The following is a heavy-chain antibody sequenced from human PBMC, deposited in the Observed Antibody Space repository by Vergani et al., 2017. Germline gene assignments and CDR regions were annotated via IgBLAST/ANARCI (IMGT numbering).Heavy chain of an antibody. CDR2: IYYSGST. D-gene: IGHD3-16*01. CDR3: ARVGGEIKDGRQDY. Sequence: QLQLQESGPGLVKPSETLSLTCTVSGGSISSSSYYWGWIRQPPGKGLEWIGSIYYSGSTYYNPSLKSRVTISVDTSKNQFSLKLSSVTAADTAVYYCARVGGEIKDGRQDYWGQGTLVTVSS. V-gene: IGHV4-39*07. CDR1: GGSISSSSYY. J-gene: IGHJ4*02.